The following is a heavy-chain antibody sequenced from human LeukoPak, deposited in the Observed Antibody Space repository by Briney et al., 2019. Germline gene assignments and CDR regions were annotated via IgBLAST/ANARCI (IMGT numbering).Heavy chain of an antibody. J-gene: IGHJ4*02. V-gene: IGHV3-7*01. Sequence: GGTLRLSCAASGFTFSSYGMSWVRQAPGKGLEWVANIKQDGSEKSYVDSVKGRFTISRDNAKKSLYLQMNSLRAEDTAVYYCASPADYCSSNSCYGVYWGQGTLVTVSS. D-gene: IGHD2-2*01. CDR3: ASPADYCSSNSCYGVY. CDR2: IKQDGSEK. CDR1: GFTFSSYG.